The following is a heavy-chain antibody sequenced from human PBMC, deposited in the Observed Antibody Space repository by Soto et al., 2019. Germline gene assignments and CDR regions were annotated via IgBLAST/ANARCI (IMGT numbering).Heavy chain of an antibody. D-gene: IGHD6-19*01. CDR1: GFTFSSYG. V-gene: IGHV3-33*01. Sequence: PGGSLRLSCAASGFTFSSYGMHWVRQAPGKGLEWVAVIWYDGSNKYYADSVKGRFTISRDNSKNTLYLQMNSLRAEDTAVYYCARGVAGILGYYYVLDVWGQGTTVTVSS. J-gene: IGHJ6*02. CDR2: IWYDGSNK. CDR3: ARGVAGILGYYYVLDV.